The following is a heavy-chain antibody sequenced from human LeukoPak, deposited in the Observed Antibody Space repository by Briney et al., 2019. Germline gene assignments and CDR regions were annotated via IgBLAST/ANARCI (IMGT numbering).Heavy chain of an antibody. V-gene: IGHV3-30-3*01. CDR3: AKDENFYYDFWSGSYYYYGMDV. J-gene: IGHJ6*02. D-gene: IGHD3-3*01. CDR2: ISYDGSNK. Sequence: PGRSLRLSCAASGFTFSSYAMHWVRQAPGKGLEWVAVISYDGSNKYYADSVKGRFTISRGNSKNTLYLQMNSLRAEDTAVYYCAKDENFYYDFWSGSYYYYGMDVWGQGTTVTVSS. CDR1: GFTFSSYA.